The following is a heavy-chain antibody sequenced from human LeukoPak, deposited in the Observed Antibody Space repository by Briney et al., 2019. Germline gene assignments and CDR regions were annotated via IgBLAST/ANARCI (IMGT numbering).Heavy chain of an antibody. CDR3: ARMYSNYGGLHYCYMDV. CDR1: GYTFTSYG. D-gene: IGHD4-11*01. Sequence: ASVKVSCKASGYTFTSYGISWVRQAPGQGLEWMGWISAYNGNTNYAQKLQGRVTMTTDTSTSTAYMELRSLRSDDTAVYYCARMYSNYGGLHYCYMDVWGKGTTVTVSS. J-gene: IGHJ6*03. CDR2: ISAYNGNT. V-gene: IGHV1-18*01.